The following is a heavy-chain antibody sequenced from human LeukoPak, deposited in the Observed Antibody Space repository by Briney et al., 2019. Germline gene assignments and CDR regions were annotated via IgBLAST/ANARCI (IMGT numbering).Heavy chain of an antibody. D-gene: IGHD5-24*01. V-gene: IGHV3-21*01. Sequence: GGSLRLSCAASGFTFSSYSMNWVRQAPGKGLEWVSSISSSSSYIYYADSVKGRFTISRDNAKNSLYLQMNSLRAEDTAVYYCARGEMATDYFDYWGQGTLVTVSS. J-gene: IGHJ4*02. CDR1: GFTFSSYS. CDR2: ISSSSSYI. CDR3: ARGEMATDYFDY.